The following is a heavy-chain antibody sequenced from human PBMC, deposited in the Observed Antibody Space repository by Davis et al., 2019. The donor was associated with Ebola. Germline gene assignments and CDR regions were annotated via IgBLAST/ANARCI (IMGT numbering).Heavy chain of an antibody. J-gene: IGHJ6*02. CDR3: ARGAAVAGGVGYYYYGMDV. CDR2: ISSSSYI. D-gene: IGHD6-19*01. CDR1: GFTFSSYS. Sequence: GGSLRLSCAASGFTFSSYSMNWVRQAPGKGLEWVSSISSSSYIYYADSVKGRFTIPRDNAKNSLYLQMNSLRAEDTAVYYCARGAAVAGGVGYYYYGMDVWGQGTTVTVSS. V-gene: IGHV3-21*01.